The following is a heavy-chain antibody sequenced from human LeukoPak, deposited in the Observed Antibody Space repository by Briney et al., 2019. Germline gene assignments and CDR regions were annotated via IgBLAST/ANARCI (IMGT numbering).Heavy chain of an antibody. CDR3: RFRPGPAVDI. J-gene: IGHJ3*02. CDR2: IRRIRSKANRGTP. D-gene: IGHD3-3*01. V-gene: IGHV3-49*04. Sequence: PGGSLTLSCSGSGFTFGVYAMSWVRQAPGKGREWIGFIRRIRSKANRGTPEYAASMKGRFSISSDTSNSIANLQMNSLKTEDTALYYCRFRPGPAVDIWGRGTMVIVSS. CDR1: GFTFGVYA.